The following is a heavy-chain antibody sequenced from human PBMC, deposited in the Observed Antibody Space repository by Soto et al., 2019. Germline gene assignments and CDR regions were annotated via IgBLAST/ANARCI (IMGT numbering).Heavy chain of an antibody. CDR1: GYTFTSYA. Sequence: QVQLVQSGAEVKKPGASVKVSCKASGYTFTSYAISWVRQAPGQGLEWMGGIIPIFGTANYAQKFQGRVTITADESTSTAYMELSSLRSEDTAVYYCARYLLSGKYSSPLGYWGQGTLVTVSS. CDR2: IIPIFGTA. V-gene: IGHV1-69*01. D-gene: IGHD6-6*01. CDR3: ARYLLSGKYSSPLGY. J-gene: IGHJ4*02.